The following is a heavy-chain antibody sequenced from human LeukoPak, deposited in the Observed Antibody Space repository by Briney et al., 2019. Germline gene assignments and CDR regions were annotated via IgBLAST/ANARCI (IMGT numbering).Heavy chain of an antibody. CDR1: GFTFSSYV. CDR2: ISYDGSNK. CDR3: ARANWAGIEAPATDY. V-gene: IGHV3-30-3*01. D-gene: IGHD2-15*01. J-gene: IGHJ4*02. Sequence: GGSLRLSCAASGFTFSSYVMHWVRRAPGKGLEWVAVISYDGSNKYYADSVKGRFTISRDNSNNTLYLQMNSLRGEDTAVYFCARANWAGIEAPATDYWGQGTLVTVSS.